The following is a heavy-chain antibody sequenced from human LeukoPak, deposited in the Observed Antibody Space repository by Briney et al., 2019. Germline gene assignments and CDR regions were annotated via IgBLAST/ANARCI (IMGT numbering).Heavy chain of an antibody. Sequence: GVSLRLSCAASGFTLSSYWMHWVRQAPGKGLVWVSRMNSDGSSTTYADSVKGRFTISRDNAKNALYLQMSSLRAEDTAVYHCAREAFNYGDHYFDYWGQGTLVTVSS. CDR1: GFTLSSYW. CDR3: AREAFNYGDHYFDY. D-gene: IGHD4-17*01. V-gene: IGHV3-74*01. J-gene: IGHJ4*02. CDR2: MNSDGSST.